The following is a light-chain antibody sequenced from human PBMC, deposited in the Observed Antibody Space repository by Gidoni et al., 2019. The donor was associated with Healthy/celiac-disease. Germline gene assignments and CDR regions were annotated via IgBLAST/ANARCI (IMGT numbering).Light chain of an antibody. CDR3: QSYDSSLSAL. CDR2: GNS. J-gene: IGLJ1*01. Sequence: SVLTQPPSVSWAPGQRVTISCTGSSSNIGAGYDVHWYPQLPGTAPKLLIYGNSNRPSGVPDRFSGSKSGTSASLAITGLQAEDEADYYCQSYDSSLSALFGTGTKVTVL. CDR1: SSNIGAGYD. V-gene: IGLV1-40*01.